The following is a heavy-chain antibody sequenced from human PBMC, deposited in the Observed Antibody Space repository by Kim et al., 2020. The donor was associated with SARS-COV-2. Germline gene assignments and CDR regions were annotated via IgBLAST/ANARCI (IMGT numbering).Heavy chain of an antibody. CDR1: GFTFSAYW. CDR3: ARDATMAVAAPWPQD. V-gene: IGHV3-7*03. D-gene: IGHD6-19*01. Sequence: GGSLRLSCAASGFTFSAYWMSWVRQTPEKGLEWVANIRGDGREIRYVDSVKGRFTISRDNARNSLYLQMNSLRVEDTAIYYCARDATMAVAAPWPQDWGQGTLVTVSS. CDR2: IRGDGREI. J-gene: IGHJ4*02.